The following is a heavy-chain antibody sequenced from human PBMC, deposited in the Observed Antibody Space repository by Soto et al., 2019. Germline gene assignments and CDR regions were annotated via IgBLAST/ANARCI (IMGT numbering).Heavy chain of an antibody. D-gene: IGHD2-2*01. CDR2: IYPGDSDT. J-gene: IGHJ4*02. Sequence: GESLKISCQGSGYSFTSYWIGWVRQMPAKGLEWMGIIYPGDSDTRYSPSFQGQVTISADKSISTAYLQWSSLKASDTAMYYCARGGRCSSTSCFTGYFDYWGQGTLVTVSS. CDR3: ARGGRCSSTSCFTGYFDY. V-gene: IGHV5-51*01. CDR1: GYSFTSYW.